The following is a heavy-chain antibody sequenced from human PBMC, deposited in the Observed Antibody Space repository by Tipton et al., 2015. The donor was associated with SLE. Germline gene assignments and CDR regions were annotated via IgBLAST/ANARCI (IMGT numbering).Heavy chain of an antibody. Sequence: GSLRLSCAASGFTFSSYAMSWVRQAPGKGLEWVSAISGSGGSTYYADSVKGRFTISRDNSKNTLYLQMNSLRAEDTAVYYCAKASPQPYSSSWYRGDYFDYWGQGTLVTVSS. D-gene: IGHD6-13*01. CDR2: ISGSGGST. CDR3: AKASPQPYSSSWYRGDYFDY. J-gene: IGHJ4*02. V-gene: IGHV3-23*01. CDR1: GFTFSSYA.